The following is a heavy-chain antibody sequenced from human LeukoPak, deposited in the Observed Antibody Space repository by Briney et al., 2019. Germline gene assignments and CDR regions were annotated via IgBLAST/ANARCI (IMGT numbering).Heavy chain of an antibody. CDR2: VDHTGST. CDR1: GGSFGGYY. V-gene: IGHV4-59*01. D-gene: IGHD1-1*01. J-gene: IGHJ6*03. CDR3: ARGRVSSSTWYSTYYYYFYMDV. Sequence: SETLSLTCAVYGGSFGGYYWTWIRQPPGKGLEWIGYVDHTGSTNFNPSLNGRVSISRDTTNNLFSLRLRSVTAADTAVYFCARGRVSSSTWYSTYYYYFYMDVWGKGTTVTVSS.